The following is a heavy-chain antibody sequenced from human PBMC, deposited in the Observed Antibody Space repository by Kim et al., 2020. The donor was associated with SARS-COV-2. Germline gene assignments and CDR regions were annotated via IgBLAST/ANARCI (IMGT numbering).Heavy chain of an antibody. CDR3: AKDIRAPSSGWDYYYGMDV. CDR2: ISWDGGST. D-gene: IGHD6-19*01. CDR1: GFTFDDYA. J-gene: IGHJ6*02. Sequence: GGSLRLSCAASGFTFDDYAMHWVRQAPGKGLEWVSLISWDGGSTYYADSVKGRFTISRDNSKNSLYLQMNSLRAEDTALYYCAKDIRAPSSGWDYYYGMDVWGQGTTVTVSS. V-gene: IGHV3-43D*03.